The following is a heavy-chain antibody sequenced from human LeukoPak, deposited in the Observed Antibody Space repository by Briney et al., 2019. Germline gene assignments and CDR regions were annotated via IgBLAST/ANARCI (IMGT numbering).Heavy chain of an antibody. Sequence: PSETLSLTCTVSGGSISSSSYYWGWIRQPPGKGLEWIGSIYYSGSTYYNPSLKSRVTISVDTSKNQFSLKLSSVTAADTAVYYCARGRGGTTWGNYYYYYMDVWGKGTTVTVSS. CDR1: GGSISSSSYY. V-gene: IGHV4-39*07. D-gene: IGHD1-1*01. CDR3: ARGRGGTTWGNYYYYYMDV. J-gene: IGHJ6*03. CDR2: IYYSGST.